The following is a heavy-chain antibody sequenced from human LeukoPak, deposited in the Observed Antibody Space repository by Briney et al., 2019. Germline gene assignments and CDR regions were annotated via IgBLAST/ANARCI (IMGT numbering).Heavy chain of an antibody. J-gene: IGHJ5*02. D-gene: IGHD5-12*01. CDR2: ISGSGGST. Sequence: GGSLRLSCAASGFTFSSYAMSWVRQAPGKGLEWVSAISGSGGSTYYADSVKGRFTISRDNSRNTLYLQMNSLRAEDTAVYYCASKSLRLLGYNWFDPWGQGTLVTVSS. CDR3: ASKSLRLLGYNWFDP. V-gene: IGHV3-23*01. CDR1: GFTFSSYA.